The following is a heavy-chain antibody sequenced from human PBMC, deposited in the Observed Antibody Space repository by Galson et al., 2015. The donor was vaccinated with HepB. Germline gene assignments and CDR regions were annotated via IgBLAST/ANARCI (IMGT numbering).Heavy chain of an antibody. CDR2: MNPNTGNT. CDR3: GSGSSWHAFDY. V-gene: IGHV1-8*01. CDR1: GYTFTSYD. Sequence: SVKVSCKASGYTFTSYDINWVRQATGQGLEWMGWMNPNTGNTAYAQKFQGRVTMTRNTSIITAYMELSSLRSEDTAVYYCGSGSSWHAFDYWGQGTLVTVSS. J-gene: IGHJ4*02. D-gene: IGHD6-13*01.